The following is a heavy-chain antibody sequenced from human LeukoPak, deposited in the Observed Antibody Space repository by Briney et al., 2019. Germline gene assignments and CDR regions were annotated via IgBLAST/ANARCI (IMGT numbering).Heavy chain of an antibody. CDR1: GGTFSSYA. Sequence: SVKVSCKASGGTFSSYAISWVRQAPGQGLEWMGRIIPILGIANYAQKFQGRVTITADKSTSTAYMELRSLRSDDTAVYYCARLEYSSLRRFDPWGRGTLVTVSS. CDR2: IIPILGIA. V-gene: IGHV1-69*04. CDR3: ARLEYSSLRRFDP. D-gene: IGHD6-6*01. J-gene: IGHJ5*02.